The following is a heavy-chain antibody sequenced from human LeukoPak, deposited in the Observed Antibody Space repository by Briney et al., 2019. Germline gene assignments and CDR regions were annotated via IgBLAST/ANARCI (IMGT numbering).Heavy chain of an antibody. D-gene: IGHD3-22*01. CDR2: ISGSGDGT. CDR3: AKGSYYDSSGSFYFDY. J-gene: IGHJ4*02. Sequence: PGGSLRLSCAASGFTFSSYGMSWVRQAPGKGLEWVSVISGSGDGTYYADSVKGRFTISRDNSKNTLYLQMNSLRAEDTAVYYCAKGSYYDSSGSFYFDYWGQGTLVTVSS. V-gene: IGHV3-23*01. CDR1: GFTFSSYG.